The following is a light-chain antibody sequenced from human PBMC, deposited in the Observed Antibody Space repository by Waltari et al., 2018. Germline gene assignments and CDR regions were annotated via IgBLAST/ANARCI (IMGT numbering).Light chain of an antibody. CDR3: QQTSSWPLT. CDR1: QSVSIN. Sequence: EIVLTQSPATLSLSPGQSATLSCRASQSVSINLGWYQQKLGQPPRLLIYDTYNRATGIPDRFSASGFGTDFTLTISSLEPEDFAVYFCQQTSSWPLTFGGGTKVEIK. J-gene: IGKJ4*01. V-gene: IGKV3-11*01. CDR2: DTY.